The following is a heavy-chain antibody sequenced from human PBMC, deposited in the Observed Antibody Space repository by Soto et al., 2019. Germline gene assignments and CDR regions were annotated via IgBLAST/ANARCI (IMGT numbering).Heavy chain of an antibody. V-gene: IGHV4-34*01. CDR1: GGSFSGYY. CDR2: INHSGST. Sequence: SSETLSLTCAVYGGSFSGYYWSWIRQPPGKGLEWIGEINHSGSTNYNPSLKSRVTISVDTSKNQFSLKLSSVTAADTAVYYCARGRVWGSYRYRPLDYWGQGTLVTVSS. J-gene: IGHJ4*02. D-gene: IGHD3-16*02. CDR3: ARGRVWGSYRYRPLDY.